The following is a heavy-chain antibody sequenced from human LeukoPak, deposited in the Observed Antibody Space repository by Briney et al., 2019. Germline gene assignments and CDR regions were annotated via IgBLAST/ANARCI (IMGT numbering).Heavy chain of an antibody. J-gene: IGHJ3*02. CDR3: ARGGVVYPDSFDI. D-gene: IGHD2-15*01. Sequence: SGGSLRLSCAASGFTFSSYEMNWVRQAPGKGLEWVSYISSSGSTIYYADSVKGRFTISRDNAKNSLYLQMNSLRAEDTAVYYCARGGVVYPDSFDIWGRGTMVTVSS. CDR1: GFTFSSYE. CDR2: ISSSGSTI. V-gene: IGHV3-48*03.